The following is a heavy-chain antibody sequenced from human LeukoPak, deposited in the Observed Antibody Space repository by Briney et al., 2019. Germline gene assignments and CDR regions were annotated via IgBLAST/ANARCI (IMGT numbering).Heavy chain of an antibody. D-gene: IGHD4-17*01. CDR1: GFTFSSYT. V-gene: IGHV3-21*01. Sequence: PGGSLRLSCAASGFTFSSYTMNWVRQAPGKGLEWVSYIYYADSEKGRFTISRDNAKNSLCLQMNSLRAEDTAVYYCARECHGDQGYGMDVWGQGTTVTVSS. CDR3: ARECHGDQGYGMDV. J-gene: IGHJ6*02. CDR2: I.